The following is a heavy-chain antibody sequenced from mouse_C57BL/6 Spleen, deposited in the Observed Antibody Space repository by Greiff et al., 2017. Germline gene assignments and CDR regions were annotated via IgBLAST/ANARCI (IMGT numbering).Heavy chain of an antibody. CDR3: ARRGYDYDLAY. CDR1: GYTFTSYW. J-gene: IGHJ3*01. Sequence: VQLQQPGAELVRPGTSVKLSCKASGYTFTSYWMHWVKQRPGQGLEWIGVIDPSDSYTNYNQKFKGKATLTVDTSSSTAYMQLSSLTSEDSAVYYWARRGYDYDLAYWGQGTLVTVSA. CDR2: IDPSDSYT. D-gene: IGHD2-4*01. V-gene: IGHV1-59*01.